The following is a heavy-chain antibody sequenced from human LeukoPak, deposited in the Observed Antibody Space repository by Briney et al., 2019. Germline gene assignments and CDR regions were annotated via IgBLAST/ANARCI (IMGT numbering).Heavy chain of an antibody. CDR2: VYSSGTA. Sequence: SETLSLTCAVYGGSFSGYYWSWIRQPPGKGLEWIGYVYSSGTANYNPSLKSRVTISIDTSKNQFSLNLKSMTAADTAVYYCARVLSFWSGYYYFMDVWGKGTTVTVSS. CDR1: GGSFSGYY. CDR3: ARVLSFWSGYYYFMDV. J-gene: IGHJ6*03. V-gene: IGHV4-59*01. D-gene: IGHD3-3*01.